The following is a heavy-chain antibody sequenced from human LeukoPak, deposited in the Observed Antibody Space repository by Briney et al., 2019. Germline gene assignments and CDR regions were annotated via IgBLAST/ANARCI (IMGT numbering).Heavy chain of an antibody. D-gene: IGHD6-13*01. Sequence: GGSLRLSCAASGFIFSSYAMSWVRQAPGKGLEWVSPISGSGDTTYYADSVKGRFAISRDNSKNTLYLQMNSLRAEDTAVYYCAKDSAYNSRWYSSFDHWGQGTLVTVSS. CDR3: AKDSAYNSRWYSSFDH. CDR1: GFIFSSYA. J-gene: IGHJ4*02. V-gene: IGHV3-23*01. CDR2: ISGSGDTT.